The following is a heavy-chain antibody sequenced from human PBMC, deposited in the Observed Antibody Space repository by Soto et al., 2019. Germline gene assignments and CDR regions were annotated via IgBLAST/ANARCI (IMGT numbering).Heavy chain of an antibody. Sequence: GGSLRLSCAASGFTFSSYAMSWVRQAPGKGLEWVSAISGSGGSTYYADSVKGRFTNSRDNSKNKLYLQMNSLRAADTAVYYCAKYEFSSGWRLPELDYYYYGLDVWGQGTTVTVSS. CDR1: GFTFSSYA. CDR2: ISGSGGST. V-gene: IGHV3-23*01. J-gene: IGHJ6*02. D-gene: IGHD6-19*01. CDR3: AKYEFSSGWRLPELDYYYYGLDV.